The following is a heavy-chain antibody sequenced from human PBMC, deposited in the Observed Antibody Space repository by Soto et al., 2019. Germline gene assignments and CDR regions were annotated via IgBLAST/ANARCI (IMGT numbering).Heavy chain of an antibody. J-gene: IGHJ4*02. V-gene: IGHV3-48*03. CDR3: ARGPDPSLIHFES. CDR2: VSSSGSPI. D-gene: IGHD3-22*01. CDR1: VFTFSSYD. Sequence: VGSLRLSCASSVFTFSSYDMNCVRHSPGKWLEWLSYVSSSGSPIYYADSVKGRFTISRDNAKNSPYLQMNSLRAEDTAVYYCARGPDPSLIHFESWGQGTPVTVSS.